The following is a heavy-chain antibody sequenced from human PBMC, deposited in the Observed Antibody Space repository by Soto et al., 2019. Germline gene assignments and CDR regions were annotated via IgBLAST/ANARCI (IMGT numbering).Heavy chain of an antibody. V-gene: IGHV4-30-4*01. CDR1: GGSINSGDYH. J-gene: IGHJ6*02. Sequence: TLSLTCTVSGGSINSGDYHWTWIRQFPGKGLEWIGGIYYSASTYYNPALVSRITISLDTSKNQFSLKLTSVTAADTAVYYCARDSRTPSGGMDVWGQGTTVTVSS. CDR2: IYYSAST. CDR3: ARDSRTPSGGMDV.